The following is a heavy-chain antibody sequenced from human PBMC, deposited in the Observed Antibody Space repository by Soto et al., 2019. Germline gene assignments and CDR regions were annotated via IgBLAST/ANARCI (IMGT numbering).Heavy chain of an antibody. CDR3: VRDSHGDY. CDR1: GFTFSNYW. V-gene: IGHV3-74*01. CDR2: IDHDGPT. J-gene: IGHJ4*02. Sequence: EVQLVESGGGLVQPGGSLRLSCAGSGFTFSNYWMHWVRQAPGKGLEWVSRIDHDGPTDYADSVRGRFTISRDNAENTLFLQMNSLRPVDTAVYYCVRDSHGDYWGQGTLVTFAS.